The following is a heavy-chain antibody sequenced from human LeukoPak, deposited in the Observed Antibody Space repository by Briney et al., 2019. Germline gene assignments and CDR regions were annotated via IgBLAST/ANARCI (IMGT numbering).Heavy chain of an antibody. CDR1: GGSISSGGYY. Sequence: SETLSLTCTVSGGSISSGGYYWSWLRQHPGTGLEWIGYIYYSGSTYYNPSLKSRVTISVDTSKNQFSLKLSSVTAADTAVYYCARVGSDILTGYGAFDIWGQGTMVTVSS. V-gene: IGHV4-31*03. D-gene: IGHD3-9*01. CDR3: ARVGSDILTGYGAFDI. CDR2: IYYSGST. J-gene: IGHJ3*02.